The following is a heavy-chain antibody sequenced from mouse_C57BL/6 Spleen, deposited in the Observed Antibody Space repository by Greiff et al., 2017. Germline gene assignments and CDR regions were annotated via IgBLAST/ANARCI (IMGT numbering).Heavy chain of an antibody. Sequence: QVQLQQPGAELVMPGASVKLSCKASGYTFTSYWMHWVKQRPGQGLEWIGEIDPSDSYTNYNQKFKGKSTLTVDKSSSTAYMQLSSLTSEDSAVYYCARRSYGEIYDAMDYWGQGTSVTVSA. D-gene: IGHD1-1*01. CDR2: IDPSDSYT. J-gene: IGHJ4*01. V-gene: IGHV1-69*01. CDR3: ARRSYGEIYDAMDY. CDR1: GYTFTSYW.